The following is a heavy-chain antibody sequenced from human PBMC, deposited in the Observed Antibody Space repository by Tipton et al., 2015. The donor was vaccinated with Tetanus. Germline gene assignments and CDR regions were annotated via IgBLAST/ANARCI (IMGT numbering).Heavy chain of an antibody. Sequence: TLSLTCPVSGGSFSLYYWNWVRQSPGKGLEWVGEISHSGSSSYRPSLKNRVTISVDTSKNQFSLRLRSVAAADTAVYYCARGGRDTYNNPLGAFDVWGRGTTVTVSS. CDR2: ISHSGSS. J-gene: IGHJ3*01. V-gene: IGHV4-34*01. CDR3: ARGGRDTYNNPLGAFDV. D-gene: IGHD3-10*01. CDR1: GGSFSLYY.